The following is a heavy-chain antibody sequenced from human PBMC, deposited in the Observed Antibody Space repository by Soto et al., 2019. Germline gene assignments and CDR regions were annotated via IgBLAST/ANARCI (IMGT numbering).Heavy chain of an antibody. CDR1: GFTFDDYA. Sequence: EVQLVESGGGLVQPGRSLRLSCAASGFTFDDYAMHWVRQAPGKGLEWVSGISWNSGSIGYADSVKGRFTISRDNAKNSLYLQMNSLRAEDTALYYCASPGGYNVGYAFDIWGQGTMVTVSS. CDR2: ISWNSGSI. V-gene: IGHV3-9*01. CDR3: ASPGGYNVGYAFDI. D-gene: IGHD1-26*01. J-gene: IGHJ3*02.